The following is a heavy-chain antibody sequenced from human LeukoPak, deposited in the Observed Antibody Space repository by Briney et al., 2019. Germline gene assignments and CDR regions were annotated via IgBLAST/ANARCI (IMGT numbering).Heavy chain of an antibody. CDR3: ARAPIGYCSSTSCLYLDY. Sequence: PSETLSLTCTVSGGSISSGDYYWSWIRQPPGKGLECIGYIYYSGSTYYNPSLKSRVTISVDTSKNQFSLKLSSVTAADTAVYYCARAPIGYCSSTSCLYLDYWGQGTLVTVSS. CDR2: IYYSGST. V-gene: IGHV4-30-4*01. J-gene: IGHJ4*02. CDR1: GGSISSGDYY. D-gene: IGHD2-2*01.